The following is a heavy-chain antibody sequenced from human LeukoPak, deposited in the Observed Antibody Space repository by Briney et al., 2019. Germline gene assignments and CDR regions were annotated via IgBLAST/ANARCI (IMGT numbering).Heavy chain of an antibody. D-gene: IGHD6-6*01. Sequence: SETLSLTCSVSGGSISSYYWSWIRQPPGKGLEWIGYIYYSGSTNYNPSLKSRVTISVATSKNQFSLKLSSVTAADTAVYYCARLQYSSSSANFDYWGQGTLVTVSS. CDR3: ARLQYSSSSANFDY. CDR2: IYYSGST. J-gene: IGHJ4*02. V-gene: IGHV4-59*01. CDR1: GGSISSYY.